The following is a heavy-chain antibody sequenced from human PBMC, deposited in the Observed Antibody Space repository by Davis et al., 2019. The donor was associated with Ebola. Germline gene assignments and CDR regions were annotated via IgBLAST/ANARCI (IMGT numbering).Heavy chain of an antibody. D-gene: IGHD5-12*01. Sequence: ASVKVSCKASGYTFTRYGISWLRQAPGQGLEWMGWISGYNGDTNHAQKFQGRVTMTTDTSTSTAYMELRSLRSDDTAVYYYARAAAYSGYVGSWGQGTLVTVSS. CDR3: ARAAAYSGYVGS. V-gene: IGHV1-18*01. CDR1: GYTFTRYG. J-gene: IGHJ4*02. CDR2: ISGYNGDT.